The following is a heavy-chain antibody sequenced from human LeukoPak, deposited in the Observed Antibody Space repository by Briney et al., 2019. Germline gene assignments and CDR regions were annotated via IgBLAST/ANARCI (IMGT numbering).Heavy chain of an antibody. D-gene: IGHD3-22*01. CDR2: IKQDGSEK. CDR1: GFTFSSYW. V-gene: IGHV3-7*01. J-gene: IGHJ6*03. CDR3: AAGYDSSGYYSYYYYYYMDV. Sequence: GGSLRLSCAASGFTFSSYWMSWVRQAPGKGLEWVANIKQDGSEKYYVDSVKGRFTISRDNAKNSLYLQMNSLRAEDTAVYYCAAGYDSSGYYSYYYYYYMDVWGKGTTVTISS.